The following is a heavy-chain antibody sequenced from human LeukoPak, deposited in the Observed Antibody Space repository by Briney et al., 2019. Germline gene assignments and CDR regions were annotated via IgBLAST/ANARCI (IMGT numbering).Heavy chain of an antibody. CDR2: IIPIFGTA. V-gene: IGHV1-69*13. D-gene: IGHD2-2*01. Sequence: ASVKVSCKASGGTFSSYAISWVRQAPGQGLEWMGGIIPIFGTANYAQKFQGRVTITADESTSTAYMELSSLRSGDTAVYYCARVRAGGVVVPAAPFDYWGQGTLFTVSS. CDR1: GGTFSSYA. J-gene: IGHJ4*02. CDR3: ARVRAGGVVVPAAPFDY.